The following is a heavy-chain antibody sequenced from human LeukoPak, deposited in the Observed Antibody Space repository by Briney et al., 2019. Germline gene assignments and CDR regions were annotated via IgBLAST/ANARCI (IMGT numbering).Heavy chain of an antibody. D-gene: IGHD6-19*01. CDR3: ARQAVAVAGKGDFDY. J-gene: IGHJ4*02. V-gene: IGHV4-34*01. CDR1: GGSFSGYY. CDR2: INHSGST. Sequence: PSETLSLTCAVYGGSFSGYYWSWIRQPPGKGLEWIGEINHSGSTNYNPSLKSRVTISVDTSKNQFSLKLSSVTAADTAVYYCARQAVAVAGKGDFDYWGQGTLVTVSP.